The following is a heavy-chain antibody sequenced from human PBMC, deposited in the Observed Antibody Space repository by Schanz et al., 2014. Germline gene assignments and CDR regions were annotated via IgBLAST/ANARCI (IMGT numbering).Heavy chain of an antibody. CDR2: ISGSGGST. Sequence: EVQLVESGGGLVKPGGSLRLSCGGSGFTFSKYWMSWVRQAPGKGLEWVSGISGSGGSTYYADSVKGRFTISRDNSKNTLYLQMNSLRAEDTAVYYCAKDPSHGDYDYYFDYWGQGTLVTVSS. D-gene: IGHD3-22*01. CDR1: GFTFSKYW. CDR3: AKDPSHGDYDYYFDY. J-gene: IGHJ4*02. V-gene: IGHV3-23*04.